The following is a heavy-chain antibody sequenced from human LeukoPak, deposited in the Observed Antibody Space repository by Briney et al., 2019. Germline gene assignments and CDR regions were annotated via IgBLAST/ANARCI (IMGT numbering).Heavy chain of an antibody. CDR1: GFTFSNAW. Sequence: GGSLRLSCAASGFTFSNAWMSWVRQAPGKGLEWVGRIKSKTDGGTTDYAAPVKGRFTISRDDSKNTLYLQMSSLKTEDTAVYYCTAREIWFGELLSDWWGQGTLVTVSS. V-gene: IGHV3-15*01. J-gene: IGHJ4*02. D-gene: IGHD3-10*01. CDR3: TAREIWFGELLSDW. CDR2: IKSKTDGGTT.